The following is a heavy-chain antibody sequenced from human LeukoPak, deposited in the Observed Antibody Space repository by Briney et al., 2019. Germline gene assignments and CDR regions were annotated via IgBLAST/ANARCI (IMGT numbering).Heavy chain of an antibody. CDR3: AKGTSSSSSGAFDI. V-gene: IGHV3-74*01. CDR2: VSSAGYTT. CDR1: GFTFSGDW. J-gene: IGHJ3*02. Sequence: PGGSLRLSCAASGFTFSGDWMHWVRQAPGKGLVWVSHVSSAGYTTRYADSVKGRFTISRDNSKNTLYLQMNSLRAEDTAVYYCAKGTSSSSSGAFDIWGQGTMVTVSS. D-gene: IGHD6-6*01.